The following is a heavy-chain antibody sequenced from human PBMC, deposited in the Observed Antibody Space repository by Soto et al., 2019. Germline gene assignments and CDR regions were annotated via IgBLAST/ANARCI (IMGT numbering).Heavy chain of an antibody. D-gene: IGHD6-6*01. CDR1: GFMFNHYA. V-gene: IGHV3-23*01. Sequence: EQVLESGGGLVQPGGSLRLSCEGSGFMFNHYAVAWVRQTPGKGLEWVSVISGSTGTTYYADSVKGRFTISRDNSKNTVYLQMNSLRVEDSALYSCAKVIVLGASTLEYWGPGTRVTVSS. CDR3: AKVIVLGASTLEY. CDR2: ISGSTGTT. J-gene: IGHJ4*02.